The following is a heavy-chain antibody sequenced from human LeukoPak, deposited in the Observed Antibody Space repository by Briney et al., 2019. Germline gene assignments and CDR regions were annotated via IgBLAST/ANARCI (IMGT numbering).Heavy chain of an antibody. CDR2: IDTDGTRT. Sequence: GVSLRLSCTASGYTFSKYCMHWVREAPAKGLVWVLRIDTDGTRTYYAGSVKGRTTISRDNAKNTLYLQMDNLRAEDTAVYYGAGGLLTQSTVTLGYWGQGTLVTVSS. CDR3: AGGLLTQSTVTLGY. J-gene: IGHJ4*02. CDR1: GYTFSKYC. D-gene: IGHD4-17*01. V-gene: IGHV3-74*01.